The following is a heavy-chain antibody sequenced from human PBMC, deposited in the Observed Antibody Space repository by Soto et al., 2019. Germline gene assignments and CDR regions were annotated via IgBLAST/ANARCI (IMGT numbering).Heavy chain of an antibody. CDR3: ARDQGATILNAFDI. Sequence: QVQLVQSGAEVKKPGSSVKVSCKASGGTFSSYAISWVRQAPGQGLEWMGGIIPIFATANYAQKFQGRVTITADESTSTAYMELNSLRSEDTAVYYCARDQGATILNAFDIWXXGXXVTVSS. D-gene: IGHD1-26*01. V-gene: IGHV1-69*12. CDR1: GGTFSSYA. CDR2: IIPIFATA. J-gene: IGHJ3*02.